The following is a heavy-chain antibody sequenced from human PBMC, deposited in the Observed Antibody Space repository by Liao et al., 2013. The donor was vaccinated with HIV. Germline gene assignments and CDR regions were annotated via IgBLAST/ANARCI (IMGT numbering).Heavy chain of an antibody. CDR1: GGSISSYY. CDR3: AREDFFYFDS. Sequence: QVQLQESGPRLVKPSETLSLTCTVSGGSISSYYWSWIRQPPGKGLEWIGYMYYSGSTYYLPSLKSRVTISLDTSKNQFSLKLSSVTAADTAVYYCAREDFFYFDSWGQGTLVTVSS. CDR2: MYYSGST. D-gene: IGHD2/OR15-2a*01. J-gene: IGHJ4*02. V-gene: IGHV4-59*12.